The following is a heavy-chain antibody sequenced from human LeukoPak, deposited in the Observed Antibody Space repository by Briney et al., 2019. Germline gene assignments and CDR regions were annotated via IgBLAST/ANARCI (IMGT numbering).Heavy chain of an antibody. CDR1: GFTVSSNY. CDR3: AREYSSSSRYFDY. CDR2: IYSGGPT. D-gene: IGHD6-6*01. V-gene: IGHV3-53*01. J-gene: IGHJ4*02. Sequence: SGGSLRLSCAASGFTVSSNYMSWVRQAPGKGLEWVSVIYSGGPTYYADSVKGRFTVSRDTSKNTLYLQMNSLRAEDTAVYYCAREYSSSSRYFDYWGQGALVTVSS.